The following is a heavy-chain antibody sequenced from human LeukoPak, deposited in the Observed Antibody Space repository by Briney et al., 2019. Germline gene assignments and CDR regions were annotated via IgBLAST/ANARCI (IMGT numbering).Heavy chain of an antibody. D-gene: IGHD2-2*01. CDR3: ARAEYCSSTSCYSGGRLYSSSAGDY. Sequence: ASVKVSCKASGYTFTSYGISWVRQAPGQGLEWMGWISAYNVNTNYAQKLQGRVTMTTDTSTNTAYMELRSLRSDDTALYYCARAEYCSSTSCYSGGRLYSSSAGDYWGQGTLVTVSS. CDR1: GYTFTSYG. V-gene: IGHV1-18*01. J-gene: IGHJ4*02. CDR2: ISAYNVNT.